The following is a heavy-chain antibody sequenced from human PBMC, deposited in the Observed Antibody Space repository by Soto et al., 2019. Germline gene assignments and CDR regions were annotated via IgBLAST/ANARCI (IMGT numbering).Heavy chain of an antibody. Sequence: GASVKVFCKASGYTFTGYYMHWVRQAPGQGLEWMGEIGPESGATRYAQRFQGRVTMTRDMSITTVYMELNNLSPDDTAVYYCGRGRSGQIVVFYWGQGTPVTVSS. CDR2: IGPESGAT. J-gene: IGHJ4*02. CDR3: GRGRSGQIVVFY. D-gene: IGHD1-26*01. CDR1: GYTFTGYY. V-gene: IGHV1-2*02.